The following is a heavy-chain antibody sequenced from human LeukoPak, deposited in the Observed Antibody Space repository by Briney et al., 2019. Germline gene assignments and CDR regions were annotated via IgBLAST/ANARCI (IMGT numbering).Heavy chain of an antibody. V-gene: IGHV1-2*02. Sequence: ASVKDSCNASGYTFTSYGISWVRQAPGQGLEWMGWINPNSGGTNYAQKFQGRVTMTRDTSISTAYMELSRLRSDDTAVYYCARELTNGVWGSVGFGYWGQGTLVTVSS. J-gene: IGHJ4*02. CDR1: GYTFTSYG. CDR2: INPNSGGT. D-gene: IGHD2-8*01. CDR3: ARELTNGVWGSVGFGY.